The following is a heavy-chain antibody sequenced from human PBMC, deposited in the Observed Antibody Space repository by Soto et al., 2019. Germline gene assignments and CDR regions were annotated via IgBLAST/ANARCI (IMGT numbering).Heavy chain of an antibody. D-gene: IGHD2-15*01. CDR3: ARDTGVVVVAVTLDY. CDR1: GFTFSSYA. V-gene: IGHV3-30-3*01. J-gene: IGHJ4*02. Sequence: QVQLVESGGGVVQPGRSLRLSCAASGFTFSSYAMHWVRQAPGKGLEWVAVISYDGSNKYYADSVKGRFTISRDNSKNTLYLQMNSLRAEDTAVYYCARDTGVVVVAVTLDYWGQGTLVTVSS. CDR2: ISYDGSNK.